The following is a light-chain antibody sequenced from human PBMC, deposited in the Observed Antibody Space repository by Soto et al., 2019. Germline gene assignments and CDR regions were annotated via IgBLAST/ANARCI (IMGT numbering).Light chain of an antibody. CDR3: QQRSNWPWT. Sequence: EIVLTQYPATLSLSPGERATLSCRASQSISSYLAWYQQKPGQVTRLLIYDASNRATGIPARFSGSGSGTDFTLTISSLEPEDCAVYYCQQRSNWPWTFGQGTKVEIK. CDR1: QSISSY. V-gene: IGKV3-11*01. J-gene: IGKJ1*01. CDR2: DAS.